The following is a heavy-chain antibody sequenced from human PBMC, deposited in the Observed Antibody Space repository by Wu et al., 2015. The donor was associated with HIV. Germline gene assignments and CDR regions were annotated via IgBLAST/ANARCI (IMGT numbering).Heavy chain of an antibody. D-gene: IGHD3-22*01. J-gene: IGHJ4*02. CDR3: ARDPFYDHSGYYKLDY. Sequence: QTQVVQSGPEVKKPGTSVKVSCKTSGFSFSDSAMLWVRQARGQRLEWIGWIVLGSGNTNYAQNFQERITITRDMSTRTVYMELSSLSFEDTAVYYCARDPFYDHSGYYKLDYWGQGTLVTVSS. CDR2: IVLGSGNT. V-gene: IGHV1-58*02. CDR1: GFSFSDSA.